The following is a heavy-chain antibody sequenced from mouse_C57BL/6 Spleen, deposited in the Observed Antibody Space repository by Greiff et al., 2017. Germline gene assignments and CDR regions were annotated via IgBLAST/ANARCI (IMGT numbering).Heavy chain of an antibody. V-gene: IGHV1-18*01. J-gene: IGHJ3*01. D-gene: IGHD1-1*01. CDR3: ARSLYYYGSSSWFAY. CDR2: INPNNGGT. CDR1: GYTFTDYN. Sequence: VQLQQSGPELVKPGASVKIPCKASGYTFTDYNMDWVKQSHGKSLEWIGDINPNNGGTIYNQKFKGKATLTVDKSSSTAYMELRSLTSEDTAVYYCARSLYYYGSSSWFAYWGQGTLVTVSA.